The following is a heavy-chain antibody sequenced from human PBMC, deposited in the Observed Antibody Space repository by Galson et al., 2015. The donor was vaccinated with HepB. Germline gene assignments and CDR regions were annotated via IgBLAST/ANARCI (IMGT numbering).Heavy chain of an antibody. CDR3: ILDGAESPLHY. CDR2: IKSKTDGGTA. J-gene: IGHJ4*02. D-gene: IGHD1-14*01. V-gene: IGHV3-15*07. Sequence: SLRLSCAASGFTFNTAWMNWVRQAPGKGLEWVGRIKSKTDGGTADYAAPVKGRFTISRDDSKNTVFLQMSSLKIEDTAVYYCILDGAESPLHYWGQGTLVTVSS. CDR1: GFTFNTAW.